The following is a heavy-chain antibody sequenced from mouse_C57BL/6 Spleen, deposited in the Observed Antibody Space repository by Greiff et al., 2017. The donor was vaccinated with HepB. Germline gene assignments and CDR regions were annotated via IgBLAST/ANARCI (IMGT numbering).Heavy chain of an antibody. V-gene: IGHV1-26*01. Sequence: EVQLQQSGPELVKPGASVKISCKASGYTFTDYYMNWVKQSHGQSLEWIGDINPNNGGTSYNQKFKGKATLTVDKSSSTAYMELRSLTSEDSAVSYGARRTKVVYWELEVWGTRNTVTVSS. D-gene: IGHD1-1*01. CDR2: INPNNGGT. J-gene: IGHJ1*03. CDR1: GYTFTDYY. CDR3: ARRTKVVYWELEV.